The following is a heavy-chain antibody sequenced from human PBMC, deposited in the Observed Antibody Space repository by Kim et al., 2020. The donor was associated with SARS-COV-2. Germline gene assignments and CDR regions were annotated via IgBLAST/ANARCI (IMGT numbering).Heavy chain of an antibody. CDR1: GYTFTSYG. D-gene: IGHD2-2*01. Sequence: ASVKVSCKASGYTFTSYGISWVRQAPGQGLEWMGWISAYNGNTNYAQKLQGRVTMTTDTSTSTAYMELRSLRSDDTAVYYCVREGFVVVPAAEVGLGDYWGQGTLVTVSS. J-gene: IGHJ4*02. CDR3: VREGFVVVPAAEVGLGDY. V-gene: IGHV1-18*01. CDR2: ISAYNGNT.